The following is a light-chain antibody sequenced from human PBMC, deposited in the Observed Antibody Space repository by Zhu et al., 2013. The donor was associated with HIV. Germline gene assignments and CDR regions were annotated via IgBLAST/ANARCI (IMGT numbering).Light chain of an antibody. CDR1: QSLLHSNGNKY. CDR3: MQTLDTPPT. J-gene: IGKJ1*01. V-gene: IGKV2-28*01. CDR2: LGS. Sequence: DVVLTQSPLSLPVTPGEPASISCRSSQSLLHSNGNKYLEWYLQKPGQSPQLLIYLGSNRASGVPDRFSGSGSGTDFTLRISRVEAEDVGIYYCMQTLDTPPTFGLGTKVEIK.